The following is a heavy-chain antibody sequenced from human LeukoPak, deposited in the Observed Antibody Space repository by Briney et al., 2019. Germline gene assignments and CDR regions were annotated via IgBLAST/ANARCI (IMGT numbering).Heavy chain of an antibody. V-gene: IGHV4-59*01. Sequence: PSETLSLICTVSGASISSYYWSWIRQPPGKGLEWTGDIYYSGSIKYNPSLKSRVTMSVDTSKNQFSLKLSSVTAADTAIYYCARENPSGYYNRPIDYWGQGTLVTVSS. J-gene: IGHJ4*02. CDR1: GASISSYY. CDR2: IYYSGSI. CDR3: ARENPSGYYNRPIDY. D-gene: IGHD3-22*01.